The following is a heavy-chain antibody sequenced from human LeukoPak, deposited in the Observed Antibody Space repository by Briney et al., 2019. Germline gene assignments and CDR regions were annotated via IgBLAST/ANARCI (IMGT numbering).Heavy chain of an antibody. J-gene: IGHJ4*02. CDR2: INSDGSST. Sequence: TGGSLRLSCAASGFTFSNSFMHWVRQAPGKGLVWVSRINSDGSSTNYADSVKGRFTISRDNAKNTLFLQMNSLRAEDSAVYYCARDHEGGVVMGYFDCWGQGTLVTVSS. CDR1: GFTFSNSF. V-gene: IGHV3-74*01. CDR3: ARDHEGGVVMGYFDC. D-gene: IGHD3-3*01.